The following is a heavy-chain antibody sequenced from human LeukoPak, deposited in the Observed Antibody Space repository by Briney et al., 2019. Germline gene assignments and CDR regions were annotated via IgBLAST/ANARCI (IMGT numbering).Heavy chain of an antibody. D-gene: IGHD3-22*01. CDR3: ARDFPPRAYDDSRAYLDY. Sequence: WGAPRLFCAASGFTLSSHWIHWVPQAPGKGLVWGARINTSGTSRTYADSVKCRFTMSRDNANNSLFLQMISMRADDTAVYYCARDFPPRAYDDSRAYLDYWGQGTLVTVSS. CDR2: INTSGTSR. V-gene: IGHV3-74*01. CDR1: GFTLSSHW. J-gene: IGHJ4*02.